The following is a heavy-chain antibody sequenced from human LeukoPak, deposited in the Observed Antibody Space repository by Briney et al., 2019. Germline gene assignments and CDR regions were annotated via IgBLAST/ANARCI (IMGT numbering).Heavy chain of an antibody. D-gene: IGHD3-22*01. Sequence: PGGSLRLSCAVSGFTLSSYTMNWVRQAPGKGLEWVSFISSSSSYIYYADSVKGRFTISRDNAENSLYLQMNSLRAEDTALYYCAKDKDTDYYDSSGPHFDYWGQGTLVTVSS. J-gene: IGHJ4*02. CDR3: AKDKDTDYYDSSGPHFDY. CDR1: GFTLSSYT. V-gene: IGHV3-21*04. CDR2: ISSSSSYI.